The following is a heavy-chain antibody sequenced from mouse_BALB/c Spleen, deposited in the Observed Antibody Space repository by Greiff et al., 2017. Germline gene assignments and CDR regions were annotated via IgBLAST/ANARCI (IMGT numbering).Heavy chain of an antibody. CDR1: GYTFTSYW. J-gene: IGHJ3*01. CDR2: INPSTGYT. Sequence: QVQLQQSGAELAKPGASVKMSCKASGYTFTSYWMHWVKQRPGQGLEWIGYINPSTGYTEYNQKFKDKATLTADKSSSTAYMQLSSLTSEDSAVYYCARRGDYDAWFAYWGQGTLVTVSA. CDR3: ARRGDYDAWFAY. V-gene: IGHV1-7*01. D-gene: IGHD2-4*01.